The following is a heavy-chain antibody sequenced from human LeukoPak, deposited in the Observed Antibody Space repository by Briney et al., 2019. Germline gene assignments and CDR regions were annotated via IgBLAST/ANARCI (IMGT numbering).Heavy chain of an antibody. J-gene: IGHJ4*02. V-gene: IGHV5-51*01. CDR1: GYSFTDYW. Sequence: PGESLKISCKGSGYSFTDYWIGWVRQMPGKGLEWMGIIYPGDSDIKYSPSIQGRVTISADKSISTAYLQWSSLKASDTAMYYCAIRYSGSYNDYWGQGTLVTVSS. D-gene: IGHD1-26*01. CDR3: AIRYSGSYNDY. CDR2: IYPGDSDI.